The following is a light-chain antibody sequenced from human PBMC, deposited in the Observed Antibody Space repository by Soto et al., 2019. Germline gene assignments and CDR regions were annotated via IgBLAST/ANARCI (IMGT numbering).Light chain of an antibody. CDR2: GAS. J-gene: IGKJ1*01. CDR1: QSVGSD. CDR3: QQYSTWPPWT. Sequence: EVVMTQSPVTLSVSPGERATLSCRASQSVGSDLAWYQQKPGQAPRLLISGASTRATGVPTRFSGSGSGTDFTSATSSRQSEDFAVYYCQQYSTWPPWTFGQGTKVDIK. V-gene: IGKV3-15*01.